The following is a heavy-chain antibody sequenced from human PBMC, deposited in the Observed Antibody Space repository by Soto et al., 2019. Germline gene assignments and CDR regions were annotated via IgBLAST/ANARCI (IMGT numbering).Heavy chain of an antibody. Sequence: SQTLSLTCAISGDSVSSNSASWTWIRQSPSRGLEWLGRTYYRSKWYNDYAVSVKSRITINPDTSRNQFSLHLNSATPDDTAVYYCARENDSENYLPVGWFDPWGQGTQVTVSS. CDR2: TYYRSKWYN. V-gene: IGHV6-1*01. CDR3: ARENDSENYLPVGWFDP. J-gene: IGHJ5*02. CDR1: GDSVSSNSAS. D-gene: IGHD3-22*01.